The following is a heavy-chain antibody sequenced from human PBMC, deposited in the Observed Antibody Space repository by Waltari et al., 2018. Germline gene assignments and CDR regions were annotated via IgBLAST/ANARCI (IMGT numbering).Heavy chain of an antibody. CDR2: INPNSGGT. D-gene: IGHD3-10*01. CDR1: GYTFTDYY. CDR3: ARDLERDYYGSGSYYGAFDI. V-gene: IGHV1-2*06. J-gene: IGHJ3*02. Sequence: VQLVQSGAEVKKPGATVKISCKASGYTFTDYYMHWVQQAPGQGLEWMGRINPNSGGTNYAQKFQGRVTMTRDTSISTAYMELSRLRSDDTAVYYCARDLERDYYGSGSYYGAFDIWGQGTMVTVSS.